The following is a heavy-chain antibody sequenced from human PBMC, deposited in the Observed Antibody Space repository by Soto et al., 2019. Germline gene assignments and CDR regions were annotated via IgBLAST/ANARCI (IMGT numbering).Heavy chain of an antibody. Sequence: PSETLSLTCTVSGGSISSSSYYWGWIRQPPGKGLEWIGSIYYSGSTYYNPSLKSRVTISVDTSKNQFSLKLSSVTAADTAVYYCARVGIYGGKPLNPYEYFQHWGQGTLVTVSS. CDR3: ARVGIYGGKPLNPYEYFQH. J-gene: IGHJ1*01. CDR2: IYYSGST. D-gene: IGHD2-15*01. V-gene: IGHV4-39*01. CDR1: GGSISSSSYY.